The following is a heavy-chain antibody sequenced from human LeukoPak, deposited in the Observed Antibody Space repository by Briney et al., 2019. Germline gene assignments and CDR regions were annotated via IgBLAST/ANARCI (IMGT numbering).Heavy chain of an antibody. D-gene: IGHD3-10*01. CDR3: ARDGSGLAVRGWFDT. CDR2: IWYDGSYE. CDR1: GFTFTNYD. Sequence: GGSLRLSCVASGFTFTNYDVHWVRQAPGKGLEWVAVIWYDGSYEYYGDSVKGRFAISRDNSKNTVYLQMNSLRAGDTAVYFCARDGSGLAVRGWFDTWGQGTVVTVSS. J-gene: IGHJ5*02. V-gene: IGHV3-33*01.